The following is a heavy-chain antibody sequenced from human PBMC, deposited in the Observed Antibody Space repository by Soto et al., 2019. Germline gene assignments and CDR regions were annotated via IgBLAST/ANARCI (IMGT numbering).Heavy chain of an antibody. D-gene: IGHD3-3*01. CDR1: GFTFSDYY. J-gene: IGHJ4*02. V-gene: IGHV3-11*01. Sequence: QVQLVESGGGLVKPGGSLRLSCAASGFTFSDYYMSWIHQAPGKGLEWVSYISSSGSTIYYADSVKGRFTISRDNAKNSLYLQMNSLRAEDTAVYYCARDPPPHITIFGVVIINPYFDYWGQGTLVTVSS. CDR2: ISSSGSTI. CDR3: ARDPPPHITIFGVVIINPYFDY.